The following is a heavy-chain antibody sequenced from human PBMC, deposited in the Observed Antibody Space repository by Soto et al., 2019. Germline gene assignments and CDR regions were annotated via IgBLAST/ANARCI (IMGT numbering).Heavy chain of an antibody. CDR1: GYTFTGYY. D-gene: IGHD3-22*01. J-gene: IGHJ4*02. CDR3: ARHSPSDSSGYYY. V-gene: IGHV1-18*04. CDR2: ISAYNGNT. Sequence: ASVKVSCKASGYTFTGYYMHWVRQAPGQGLEWMGWISAYNGNTNYAQKLQGRVTMTTDTSTSTAYMELRSLRSDDTAVYYCARHSPSDSSGYYYWGQGTLVTVSS.